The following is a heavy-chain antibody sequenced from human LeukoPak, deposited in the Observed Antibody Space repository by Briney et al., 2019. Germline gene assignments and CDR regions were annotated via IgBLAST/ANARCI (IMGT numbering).Heavy chain of an antibody. D-gene: IGHD6-13*01. CDR1: GGSFSGYY. V-gene: IGHV4-34*01. J-gene: IGHJ4*02. CDR3: ARKGAAAGTGLIDY. Sequence: SETLSLTCAVYGGSFSGYYWSWIRQPLGKGLEWIGEINHSENTDYNPSLKSRVTISVDTSKNQFSLKLSSVTAADTAVYYCARKGAAAGTGLIDYWGQGTLVTVSS. CDR2: INHSENT.